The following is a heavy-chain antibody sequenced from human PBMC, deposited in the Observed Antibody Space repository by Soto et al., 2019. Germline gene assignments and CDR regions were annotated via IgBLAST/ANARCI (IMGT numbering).Heavy chain of an antibody. Sequence: PGGSLRLSCAASGFTFSSYAMHWVRQAPGKGLEWVAVISYDGSNKYYADSVKGRFTISRDNSKNTLYLQMNSLRAEDTAVYYCSGDCRGYSYKGVPDVWGQGTTVTVSS. CDR1: GFTFSSYA. D-gene: IGHD5-18*01. CDR2: ISYDGSNK. V-gene: IGHV3-30-3*01. J-gene: IGHJ6*02. CDR3: SGDCRGYSYKGVPDV.